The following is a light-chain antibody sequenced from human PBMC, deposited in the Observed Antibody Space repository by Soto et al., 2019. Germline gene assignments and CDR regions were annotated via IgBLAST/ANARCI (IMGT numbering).Light chain of an antibody. Sequence: QAVVTQPPSVSGAPGQRVTISCTGYNSNIGAGYDVHWYQQLPGTAPKLLIYGNSNRPSGVPDRFSAYKSGTSASLAITGLQAEDEADYYCQSYDSSLSGWVFGGGTKLTVL. CDR2: GNS. CDR1: NSNIGAGYD. J-gene: IGLJ3*02. CDR3: QSYDSSLSGWV. V-gene: IGLV1-40*01.